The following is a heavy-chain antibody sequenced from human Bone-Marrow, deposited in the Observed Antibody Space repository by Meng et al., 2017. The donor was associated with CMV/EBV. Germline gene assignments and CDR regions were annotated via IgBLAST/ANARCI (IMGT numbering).Heavy chain of an antibody. CDR2: INPNSGGT. V-gene: IGHV1-2*02. J-gene: IGHJ5*02. CDR3: ARVGLRGAYWFDP. Sequence: ASVKVSCKASGYTFTGYYMHWVRQAPGQGLEWMGWINPNSGGTNYAQKFQGRVTMTRDTSISTAYMELSRLRSDDTAVYYCARVGLRGAYWFDPWGQGTLVTVYS. CDR1: GYTFTGYY. D-gene: IGHD3-16*01.